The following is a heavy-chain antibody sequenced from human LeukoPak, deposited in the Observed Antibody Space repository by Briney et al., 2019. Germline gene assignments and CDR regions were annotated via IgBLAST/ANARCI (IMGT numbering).Heavy chain of an antibody. CDR2: IIPIFGTA. J-gene: IGHJ4*02. CDR1: GYTFTSYA. V-gene: IGHV1-69*05. D-gene: IGHD3-3*01. Sequence: GASVKVSCKASGYTFTSYAISWVRQAPGQGLEWMGRIIPIFGTANYAQKFQGRVTITTDESTSTAYMELSSLRSEDTAVYYCAREVWSGYYDYFDYWGQGTLVTVSS. CDR3: AREVWSGYYDYFDY.